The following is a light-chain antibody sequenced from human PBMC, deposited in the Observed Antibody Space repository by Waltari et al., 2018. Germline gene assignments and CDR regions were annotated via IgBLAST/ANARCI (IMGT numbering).Light chain of an antibody. CDR2: VNSDGSH. V-gene: IGLV4-69*01. Sequence: QLVLTQSPSASASLGASVKLTCTLSSGHSSNVIAWLQQQPEKGPRFLMKVNSDGSHSKGDKTPDRFSGSRSGAEHYLTISSLQSEDEADYYCQTGGHGTWVFGGGTKLTVL. CDR3: QTGGHGTWV. J-gene: IGLJ3*02. CDR1: SGHSSNV.